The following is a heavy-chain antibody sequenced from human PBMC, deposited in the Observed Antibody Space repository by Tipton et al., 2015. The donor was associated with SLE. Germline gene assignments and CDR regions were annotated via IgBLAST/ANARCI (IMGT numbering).Heavy chain of an antibody. D-gene: IGHD3-10*01. J-gene: IGHJ4*02. CDR2: ISSSGSTI. CDR1: GFTFSSYE. CDR3: ARLLWVYYYGLHIFVY. Sequence: SLRLPCAASGFTFSSYEMNWVRQAPGKGLEWVSYISSSGSTIYYADSVKGRFTISRDNANNSLYLQMNSLRAEGTAVYYCARLLWVYYYGLHIFVYWGQLTVVRVSS. V-gene: IGHV3-48*03.